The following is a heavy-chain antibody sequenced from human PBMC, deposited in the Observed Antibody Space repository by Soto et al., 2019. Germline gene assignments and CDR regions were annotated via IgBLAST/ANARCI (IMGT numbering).Heavy chain of an antibody. D-gene: IGHD1-7*01. CDR1: GGTFSSYA. CDR2: FIPIFGTA. Sequence: QVQLVQSGAEVKKPGSSVKVSCKASGGTFSSYAISWVRQAPGHGLEWMGGFIPIFGTADYAQKFQGRVTITADESTSTAYMALSSLRSEDTAVYYCARGLTGTTLAYGMDVWGQGTTGTVSS. V-gene: IGHV1-69*12. CDR3: ARGLTGTTLAYGMDV. J-gene: IGHJ6*02.